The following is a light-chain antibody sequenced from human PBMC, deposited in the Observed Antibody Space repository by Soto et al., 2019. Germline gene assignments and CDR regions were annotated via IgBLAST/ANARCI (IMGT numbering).Light chain of an antibody. J-gene: IGKJ4*01. CDR2: KAS. CDR1: QSISSW. V-gene: IGKV1-5*03. CDR3: QQYERYPMT. Sequence: DSQMTQYPSTLSASVGDRVTITCRASQSISSWLAWYQQKPGKATKLLISKASTLQSGVPPRFSGSGYGTEFTLTISSLQPDDFATYYCQQYERYPMTFGGGTKVEIK.